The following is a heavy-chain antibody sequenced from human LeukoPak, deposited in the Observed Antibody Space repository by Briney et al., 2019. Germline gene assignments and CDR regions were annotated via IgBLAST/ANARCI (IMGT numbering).Heavy chain of an antibody. D-gene: IGHD6-19*01. V-gene: IGHV4-59*01. Sequence: SETLSLTCTVSGGSISSYYWSWIRQPPGKGLEWIGYIFYSGSTNYNPSLKSRVTISVDTSKNQFSLKLSSVTAADTAVYYCARTEGDIAVAGTSLDYYYGMDVWGKGTTVTVSS. CDR2: IFYSGST. CDR1: GGSISSYY. CDR3: ARTEGDIAVAGTSLDYYYGMDV. J-gene: IGHJ6*04.